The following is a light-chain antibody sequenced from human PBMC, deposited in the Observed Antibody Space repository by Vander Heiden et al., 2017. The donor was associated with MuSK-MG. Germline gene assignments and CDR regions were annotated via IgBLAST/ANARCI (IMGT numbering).Light chain of an antibody. CDR3: QQSDSTPIT. Sequence: DIQMTQSPSSLSASVGDRVTIPCRASQSISSYLNWYQQKPGKAPKLLIYAASSLQSGVPSRFSGSGSGTDFTLTISRLQPEDFATYYCQQSDSTPITFGHGTKVDIK. CDR1: QSISSY. J-gene: IGKJ3*01. V-gene: IGKV1-39*01. CDR2: AAS.